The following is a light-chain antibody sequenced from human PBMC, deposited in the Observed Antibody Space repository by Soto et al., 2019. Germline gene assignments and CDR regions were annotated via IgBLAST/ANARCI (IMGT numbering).Light chain of an antibody. Sequence: ELVLSQSPGTLSLSAGERATLSCRASQTVSSNYLAWYQQKPGQAPRLLIYGPSTRASGIPARFSGSGYGREFTLTISSLQSEDYVVYCCHQYNEWPPAFGQGTKVDI. CDR2: GPS. J-gene: IGKJ1*01. CDR3: HQYNEWPPA. CDR1: QTVSSN. V-gene: IGKV3-15*01.